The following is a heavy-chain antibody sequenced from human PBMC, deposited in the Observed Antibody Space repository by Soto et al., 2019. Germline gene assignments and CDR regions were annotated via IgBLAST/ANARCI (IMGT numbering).Heavy chain of an antibody. CDR2: ISTRGNSL. Sequence: GGSLRLSCAASGFTFSHYSMNWVRQAPGKGLEWVSYISTRGNSLYYADSVKGRFTISRDNAQNSLFLQMNRLTDDDTAVYFCARASSPGSYSPFDSWGQGILVTVSS. J-gene: IGHJ4*02. V-gene: IGHV3-48*02. CDR3: ARASSPGSYSPFDS. CDR1: GFTFSHYS. D-gene: IGHD1-26*01.